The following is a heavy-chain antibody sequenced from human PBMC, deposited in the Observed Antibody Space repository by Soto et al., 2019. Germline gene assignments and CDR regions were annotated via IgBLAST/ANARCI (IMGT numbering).Heavy chain of an antibody. CDR2: ISYDGSNK. Sequence: QVQLVESGGGVVQPGRSLRLSCAASGFTFSSYAMHWVRQAPGKGLEWVAVISYDGSNKYYADSVKGRFTISRDDSKNTLFLQMNSLRPEYTAVYYCARDRKGGDSWFWDYFDYWGQGILVTVSS. CDR1: GFTFSSYA. J-gene: IGHJ4*02. D-gene: IGHD6-13*01. CDR3: ARDRKGGDSWFWDYFDY. V-gene: IGHV3-30-3*01.